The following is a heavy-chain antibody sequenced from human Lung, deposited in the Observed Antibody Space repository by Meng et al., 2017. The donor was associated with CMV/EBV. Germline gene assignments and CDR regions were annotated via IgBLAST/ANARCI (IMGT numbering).Heavy chain of an antibody. CDR1: GYTFTNYG. V-gene: IGHV1-18*01. J-gene: IGHJ4*02. Sequence: QAQVGQSGGEVKKPVASVKGSCKASGYTFTNYGITWVRQAPGQGLEWMGWINAYNGDTNYAQTLQGRVTMTTDTSTSTAYMELRSPRSDDTAVYYCARVEEKGTILLDYWGQGTLVTVSS. CDR2: INAYNGDT. CDR3: ARVEEKGTILLDY. D-gene: IGHD5-24*01.